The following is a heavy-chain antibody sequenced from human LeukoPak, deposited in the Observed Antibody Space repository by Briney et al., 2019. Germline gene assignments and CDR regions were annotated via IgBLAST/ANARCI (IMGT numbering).Heavy chain of an antibody. Sequence: ASVKVSCKASGYTFSLYYLHWVRQAPGQGPEWMGMINPGDGSTTYRQKFKGRVTMTRDMSTRTIYMELSGLKFEDTAVYHCARDAGSSWHNWGQGTLVTVSS. J-gene: IGHJ4*02. CDR1: GYTFSLYY. V-gene: IGHV1-46*01. CDR3: ARDAGSSWHN. D-gene: IGHD6-13*01. CDR2: INPGDGST.